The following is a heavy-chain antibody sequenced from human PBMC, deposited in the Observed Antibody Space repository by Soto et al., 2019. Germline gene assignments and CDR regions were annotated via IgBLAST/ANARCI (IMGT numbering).Heavy chain of an antibody. Sequence: SETLSLTCTVSGGSISSYYWSWIRQPPGKGLEWIGYIYYSGSTNYNPSLKSRVTISVDTSKNQFSLKLSSVTAADTAVYYCARYYYGSGSYEAFDYWGQGTLVNVS. CDR3: ARYYYGSGSYEAFDY. CDR2: IYYSGST. V-gene: IGHV4-59*01. D-gene: IGHD3-10*01. J-gene: IGHJ4*02. CDR1: GGSISSYY.